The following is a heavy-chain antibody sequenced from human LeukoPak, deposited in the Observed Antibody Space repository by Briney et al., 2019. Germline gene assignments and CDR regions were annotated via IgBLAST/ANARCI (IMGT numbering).Heavy chain of an antibody. Sequence: PSETLSLTCTVSGGSISSYCWSWIRQPPGKGLEWIGNIYYSGSTNYNPSLKSRVTISVDTSKNQFSLKLSSVTAADTAIYYCARSYCSGGSCWVYFDYWGQGTLVTVSS. CDR3: ARSYCSGGSCWVYFDY. J-gene: IGHJ4*02. V-gene: IGHV4-59*08. CDR1: GGSISSYC. CDR2: IYYSGST. D-gene: IGHD2-15*01.